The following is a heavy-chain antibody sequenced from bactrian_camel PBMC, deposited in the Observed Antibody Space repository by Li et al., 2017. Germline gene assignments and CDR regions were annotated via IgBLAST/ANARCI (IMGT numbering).Heavy chain of an antibody. J-gene: IGHJ4*01. CDR1: GATYSDYC. Sequence: QLVESGGGTVQAGGSLRLSCAVSGATYSDYCMMWFRQAPGKEREGVVGIVSDANTRYADSVKGRFTVSEDNAKNTLFLQMNSLKPDDTAMYYCAADLKWTSGGSLLPSSYNYWGQGTQVTVS. CDR2: IVSDANT. V-gene: IGHV3S57*01. CDR3: AADLKWTSGGSLLPSSYNY. D-gene: IGHD6*01.